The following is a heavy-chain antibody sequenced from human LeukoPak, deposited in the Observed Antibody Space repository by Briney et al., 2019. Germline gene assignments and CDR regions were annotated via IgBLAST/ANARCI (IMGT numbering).Heavy chain of an antibody. Sequence: SETLSLTCTVSGGSISSSRYYWAWIRQPPGKGLECIASIDHSGSTNYNPSLKSRVTTSVDTSKNQFSLKLSSVTAADTAVYYCARSRLEWFASDAFDIWGQGTIVAVSS. J-gene: IGHJ3*02. CDR2: IDHSGST. CDR1: GGSISSSRYY. V-gene: IGHV4-39*01. CDR3: ARSRLEWFASDAFDI. D-gene: IGHD3-3*01.